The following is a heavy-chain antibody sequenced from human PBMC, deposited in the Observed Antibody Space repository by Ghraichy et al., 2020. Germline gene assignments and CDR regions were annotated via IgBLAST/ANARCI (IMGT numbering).Heavy chain of an antibody. CDR2: ISGGASTV. CDR1: GFTFSLYS. CDR3: AREARLDC. Sequence: GGSLRLSCAASGFTFSLYSMNWVRQAPGRGLEWLSFISGGASTVYYADSVKGRFTISRDNAKNSLYLQMNSLRADDTAIYYCAREARLDCWGQGTLVTVSS. V-gene: IGHV3-48*01. D-gene: IGHD6-6*01. J-gene: IGHJ4*02.